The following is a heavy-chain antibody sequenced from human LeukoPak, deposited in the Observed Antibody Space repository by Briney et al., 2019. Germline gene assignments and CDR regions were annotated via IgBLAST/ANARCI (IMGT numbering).Heavy chain of an antibody. J-gene: IGHJ5*02. Sequence: SETLSLTCTVSGGSISSYYWSWIRQPPGKGLEWIGYIYYSGSTNYNPSLKSRVTISVDTSKNQFSLKLSSVTAADTAVYYCARGYYDFSSNWFDPWGQGTLVIVSS. CDR2: IYYSGST. CDR3: ARGYYDFSSNWFDP. D-gene: IGHD3-3*01. V-gene: IGHV4-59*01. CDR1: GGSISSYY.